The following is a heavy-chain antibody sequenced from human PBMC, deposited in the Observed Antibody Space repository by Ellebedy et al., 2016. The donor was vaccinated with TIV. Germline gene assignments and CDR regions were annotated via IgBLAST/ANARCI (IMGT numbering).Heavy chain of an antibody. D-gene: IGHD2-2*01. Sequence: PGGSLRLSCAASGFTFSSYSMNWVRQAPGKGLEWVSSISSSSSYIYYADSVKGRFTISRDNAKNSLYLQMNSLRAEDTAVYYCARGPGYCSSTSCYGYYYGMDVWGQGTTVTVSS. V-gene: IGHV3-21*01. CDR2: ISSSSSYI. CDR3: ARGPGYCSSTSCYGYYYGMDV. J-gene: IGHJ6*02. CDR1: GFTFSSYS.